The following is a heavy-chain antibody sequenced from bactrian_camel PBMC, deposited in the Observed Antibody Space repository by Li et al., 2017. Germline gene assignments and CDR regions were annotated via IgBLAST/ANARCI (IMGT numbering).Heavy chain of an antibody. J-gene: IGHJ4*01. CDR2: IYGGGATYTERT. D-gene: IGHD1*01. V-gene: IGHV3S31*01. Sequence: VQLVESGGGSVQAGGSLRLSCVAVQDTTKRNAMAWFRQGPGGKEREGLAAIYGGGATYTERTYYADSVKGRFTISEDKAKNTVYLQIDSLTPEDTAVYFCASRKVGHVCFPMMRAIDYDYWGQGTQVTVS. CDR1: QDTTKRNA. CDR3: ASRKVGHVCFPMMRAIDYDY.